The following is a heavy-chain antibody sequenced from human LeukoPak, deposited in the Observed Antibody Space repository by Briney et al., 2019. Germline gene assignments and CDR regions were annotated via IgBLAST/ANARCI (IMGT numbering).Heavy chain of an antibody. D-gene: IGHD3-22*01. V-gene: IGHV4-39*01. Sequence: SETLSLTCTVSGGSISSSSYYWGWIREAPGKGLEWIGSIYYSGSTYYNPSLKSRVTISVDTSKNQFSLKLSSVTAADTAVYYCASPHIPMILPDDAFDIWGQGTMVTVSS. CDR2: IYYSGST. CDR1: GGSISSSSYY. J-gene: IGHJ3*02. CDR3: ASPHIPMILPDDAFDI.